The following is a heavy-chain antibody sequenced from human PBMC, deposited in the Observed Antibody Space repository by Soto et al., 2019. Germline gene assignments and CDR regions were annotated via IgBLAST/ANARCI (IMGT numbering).Heavy chain of an antibody. Sequence: PGGSLRLSCATSGFTFSSNGMSWVRQAPGKGLDWVSSISSTTNYIYYADSMKGRFTVSRDNAKNSVYLEMNSLSAEDTAVYYCARESEDLTSNFDYWGQGTLVTVSS. V-gene: IGHV3-21*01. CDR1: GFTFSSNG. J-gene: IGHJ4*02. CDR2: ISSTTNYI. CDR3: ARESEDLTSNFDY.